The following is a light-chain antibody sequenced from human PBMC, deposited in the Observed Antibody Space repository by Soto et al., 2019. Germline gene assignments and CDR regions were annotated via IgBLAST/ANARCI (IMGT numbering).Light chain of an antibody. J-gene: IGLJ1*01. CDR3: QSYDSSQSYV. CDR1: SSNIGAGYD. Sequence: QSVLTQPPSVSGAPGQRVTISCTGSSSNIGAGYDVHWYQQVPGTAPKLLIYGNSNRPSGVPDRFSGSKSGTSASLAITGLQAEDDADYYFQSYDSSQSYVFGTGTKLTVL. V-gene: IGLV1-40*01. CDR2: GNS.